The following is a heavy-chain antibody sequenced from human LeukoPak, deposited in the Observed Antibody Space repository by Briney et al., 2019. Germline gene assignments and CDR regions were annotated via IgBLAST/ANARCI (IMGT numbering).Heavy chain of an antibody. J-gene: IGHJ3*02. Sequence: GGSLRLSCAASGFTFGSYEMNWVRQGPGKGLEWVSYISSSGTTKYYADSVKGRFTLSRDNAKKSLSLQMNSLRAEDTAIYYCARSNRDAFDMWGQGTVVTVSS. CDR1: GFTFGSYE. D-gene: IGHD2/OR15-2a*01. CDR3: ARSNRDAFDM. V-gene: IGHV3-48*03. CDR2: ISSSGTTK.